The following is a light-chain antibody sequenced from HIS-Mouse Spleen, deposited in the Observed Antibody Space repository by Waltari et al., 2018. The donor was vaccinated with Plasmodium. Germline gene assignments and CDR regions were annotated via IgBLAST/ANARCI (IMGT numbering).Light chain of an antibody. CDR2: EDS. J-gene: IGLJ3*02. V-gene: IGLV3-10*01. Sequence: SYELTQPPSVSVSPGQTARITCSGDALPKIYAYWYQQKSGQAPVLVIYEDSKRPSGIPESVSGSSSVTMATLTISGAQVEDEADYYCYSTDSSGNHRVFGGGTKLTVL. CDR1: ALPKIY. CDR3: YSTDSSGNHRV.